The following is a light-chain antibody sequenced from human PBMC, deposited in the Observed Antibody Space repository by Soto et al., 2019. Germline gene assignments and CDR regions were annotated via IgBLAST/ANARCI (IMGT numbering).Light chain of an antibody. CDR3: SSYTSSSTVV. J-gene: IGLJ2*01. V-gene: IGLV2-14*01. Sequence: QSALTQPASVSGSPGQSITISCTGTSSDVGIYKYVSWYQQHPDKAPNLMIYEVTNRPSGVSNRFSGSKSGNTASLTIFGLQAEDEADYYCSSYTSSSTVVFGGGTKVTVL. CDR2: EVT. CDR1: SSDVGIYKY.